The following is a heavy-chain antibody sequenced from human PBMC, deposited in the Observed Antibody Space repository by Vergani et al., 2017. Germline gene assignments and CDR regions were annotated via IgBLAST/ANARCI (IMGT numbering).Heavy chain of an antibody. Sequence: QLQLQESGPGLVKPSETLSLTCTVSGVSIGSNSYYWGWIRQPPGKGLEWIGTIYYTGTTYYNEAHKSRLTISVDTSKNQFSLKLSSVTAADTAVYYCARRRGISLAVWGMDVWGQGTTVTVSS. CDR1: GVSIGSNSYY. D-gene: IGHD2-15*01. CDR3: ARRRGISLAVWGMDV. V-gene: IGHV4-39*01. CDR2: IYYTGTT. J-gene: IGHJ6*02.